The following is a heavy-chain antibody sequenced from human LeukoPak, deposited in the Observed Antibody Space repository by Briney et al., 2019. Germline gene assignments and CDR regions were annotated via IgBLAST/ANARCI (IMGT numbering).Heavy chain of an antibody. CDR2: IIPIFGTA. CDR3: AATIPYSDAFDI. J-gene: IGHJ3*02. Sequence: SVKVSCKASGGTFSSYAISWVRQAPGQGLEWMGGIIPIFGTANYAQKFQERVTITRDMSTSTAYMELSSLRSEDTAVYYCAATIPYSDAFDIWGQGTMVTVSS. CDR1: GGTFSSYA. D-gene: IGHD3-9*01. V-gene: IGHV1-69*05.